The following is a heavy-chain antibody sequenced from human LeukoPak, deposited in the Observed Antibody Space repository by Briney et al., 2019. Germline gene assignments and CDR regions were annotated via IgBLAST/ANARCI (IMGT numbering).Heavy chain of an antibody. CDR3: AKDGNSGYDFYFFDY. V-gene: IGHV3-30*02. D-gene: IGHD5-12*01. Sequence: GGSLNLSCPGSGFPFSSYGWNWVRQAPGKGLEGVAFIRYDGSNKYYADSVKGRFTISRDNSKNTLYLQMNSLRAEDTAVYYCAKDGNSGYDFYFFDYWGQGTLVTVSS. CDR1: GFPFSSYG. CDR2: IRYDGSNK. J-gene: IGHJ4*02.